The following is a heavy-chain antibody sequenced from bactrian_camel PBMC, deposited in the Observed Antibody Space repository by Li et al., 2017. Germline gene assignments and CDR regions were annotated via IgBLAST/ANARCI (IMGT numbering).Heavy chain of an antibody. D-gene: IGHD6*01. Sequence: VQLVESGGGSVQAGGSLTLSCTGASTYCMGWFRQAPGKEREGVATIKNGGLSTYYADSVKGRFTISQDNAKNTVYLQMDSLKPEDTAMYYCAEGRGSRGEHCYSLNYWGQGTQVTVS. CDR3: AEGRGSRGEHCYSLNY. J-gene: IGHJ4*01. V-gene: IGHV3S40*01. CDR1: STYC. CDR2: IKNGGLST.